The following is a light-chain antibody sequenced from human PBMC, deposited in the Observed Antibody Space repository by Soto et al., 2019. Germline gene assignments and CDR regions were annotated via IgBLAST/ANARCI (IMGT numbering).Light chain of an antibody. V-gene: IGKV3-15*01. CDR1: ESVRSN. Sequence: EIVMTQSPDTLSVSPGERATLSCRASESVRSNLAWYQQKPGQAPRLLIYGVSTMATGIPARFSGSGSETEFTLTISNLQSEDFAVYYCQQYVNWPPWTFGQGTKVQIK. CDR2: GVS. CDR3: QQYVNWPPWT. J-gene: IGKJ1*01.